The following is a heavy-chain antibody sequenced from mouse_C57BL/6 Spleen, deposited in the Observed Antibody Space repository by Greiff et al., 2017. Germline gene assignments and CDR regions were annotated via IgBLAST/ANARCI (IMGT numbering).Heavy chain of an antibody. CDR3: ARCGHYGSSFWCAY. CDR1: GYTFTSYW. V-gene: IGHV1-69*01. D-gene: IGHD1-1*01. CDR2: IDPSDSYT. Sequence: QVQLQQPGAELVMPGASVKLSCKASGYTFTSYWMHWVKQRPGQGLEWIGEIDPSDSYTNYNQKFKGKSTLTVDKSSSTAYMQLSSLTSEDSAVYYCARCGHYGSSFWCAYWGQGTLVTVSA. J-gene: IGHJ3*01.